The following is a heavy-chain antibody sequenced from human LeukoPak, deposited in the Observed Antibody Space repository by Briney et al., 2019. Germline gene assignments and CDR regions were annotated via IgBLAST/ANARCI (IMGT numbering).Heavy chain of an antibody. V-gene: IGHV3-15*01. CDR3: TSYTTGWKHDL. CDR2: IKSKNDGGTA. CDR1: GFTFSNAW. Sequence: PGGSLRLSCAASGFTFSNAWMTWVRQAPGKGLECIGRIKSKNDGGTAGFAAPVKGRFTISRDDSKNTVYLQMNSLKTEDTAVYYCTSYTTGWKHDLWGQGTLVTVSS. D-gene: IGHD6-19*01. J-gene: IGHJ5*02.